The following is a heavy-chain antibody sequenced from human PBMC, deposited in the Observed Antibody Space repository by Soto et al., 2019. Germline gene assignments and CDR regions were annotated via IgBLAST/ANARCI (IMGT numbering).Heavy chain of an antibody. D-gene: IGHD5-12*01. CDR1: GGTFSTST. Sequence: QVQLVQSGAEVKKPGSSVKVSCKASGGTFSTSTFTWVRQAPGQGLEWMGRTIPLLNVADYAQDFQGRVMITADKSRSTACMELIRMTSKDTALYYCARDSPIGSTYSGYDAIDSWGQGTLVTVSS. CDR2: TIPLLNVA. CDR3: ARDSPIGSTYSGYDAIDS. V-gene: IGHV1-69*08. J-gene: IGHJ4*02.